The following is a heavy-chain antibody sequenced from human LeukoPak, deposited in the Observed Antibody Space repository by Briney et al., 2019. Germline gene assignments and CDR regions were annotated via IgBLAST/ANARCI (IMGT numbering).Heavy chain of an antibody. CDR1: GFTFDDYG. CDR2: INWNGGST. V-gene: IGHV3-20*03. D-gene: IGHD4-17*01. J-gene: IGHJ5*02. Sequence: GGYLRFYYAGSGFTFDDYGMSWVRQAPGKGLEWVTGINWNGGSTGYADSVKRRFTISRDNAKNSLYLQMNSLRAEDTAVYYCARAPSGYGVYQNWFDPWGQGTLVTVSS. CDR3: ARAPSGYGVYQNWFDP.